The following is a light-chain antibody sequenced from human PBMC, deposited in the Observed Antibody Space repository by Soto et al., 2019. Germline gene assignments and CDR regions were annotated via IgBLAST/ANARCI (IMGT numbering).Light chain of an antibody. Sequence: ETVLTQSPGILSLSTGERATLSCRASQSVRSDYLAWYQQKPGQAPRLHIYGASTRATGIPDRFTGSGSGTDFTLTISRLEPEDFAVCYCQQYGSSPRTFGQGTMVDIK. CDR3: QQYGSSPRT. CDR2: GAS. V-gene: IGKV3-20*01. CDR1: QSVRSDY. J-gene: IGKJ1*01.